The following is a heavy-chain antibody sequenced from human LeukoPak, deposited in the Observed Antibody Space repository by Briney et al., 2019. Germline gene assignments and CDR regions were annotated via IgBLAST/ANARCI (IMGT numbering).Heavy chain of an antibody. D-gene: IGHD3-10*01. V-gene: IGHV3-21*01. CDR1: GFTFSDYS. J-gene: IGHJ4*02. CDR3: VRERFHGSGAPKFDF. Sequence: GGSLRLSCAASGFTFSDYSMKWIRQAPGKGREWVSSISRSSSSIDYADSVKGRFTISRDNAMNSMFLQMNSLRVEDTAVYYCVRERFHGSGAPKFDFWGRGALLTVSS. CDR2: ISRSSSSI.